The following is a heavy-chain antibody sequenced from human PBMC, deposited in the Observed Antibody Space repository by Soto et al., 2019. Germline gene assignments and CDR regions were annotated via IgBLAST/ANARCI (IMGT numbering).Heavy chain of an antibody. D-gene: IGHD4-4*01. CDR3: ARGSNDYNYYYYYMDV. CDR1: GYTFTNYG. Sequence: ASVKVSCKASGYTFTNYGITWVRQAPGQGLEWMGRIIPYIGIANYAQKLQGRVTITADTSTSTAYMELRSLRSEDTAVYYCARGSNDYNYYYYYMDVWGKGTTVTVSS. J-gene: IGHJ6*03. V-gene: IGHV1-18*01. CDR2: IIPYIGIA.